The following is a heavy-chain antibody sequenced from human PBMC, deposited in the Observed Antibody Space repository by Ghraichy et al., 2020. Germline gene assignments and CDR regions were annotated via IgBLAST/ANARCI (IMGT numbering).Heavy chain of an antibody. V-gene: IGHV4-39*01. CDR1: GGSISSSRDY. J-gene: IGHJ5*02. Sequence: SETLSLTCTVSGGSISSSRDYWAWIRQPPGKGLEWIGSIFYTGSTYFNPSLKSRVTISVDTSKNQFSLQLRSVTAADTAIYYCARPAITPYNWFDPWGQGTLVTVSS. CDR3: ARPAITPYNWFDP. CDR2: IFYTGST. D-gene: IGHD5-12*01.